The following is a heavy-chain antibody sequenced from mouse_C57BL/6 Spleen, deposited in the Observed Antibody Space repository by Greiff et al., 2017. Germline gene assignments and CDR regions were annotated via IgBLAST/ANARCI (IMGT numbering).Heavy chain of an antibody. CDR3: ARYYYGSRPYWYFDV. Sequence: VQLKESGAELVKPGASVKISCKASGYAFSSYWMNWVKQRPGKGLEWIGQIYPGDGDTNYNGKVKGKATLTADKSSSTAYMQLSSLTSEDSAVYFCARYYYGSRPYWYFDVWGTGTTVTVSS. CDR1: GYAFSSYW. V-gene: IGHV1-80*01. J-gene: IGHJ1*03. D-gene: IGHD1-1*01. CDR2: IYPGDGDT.